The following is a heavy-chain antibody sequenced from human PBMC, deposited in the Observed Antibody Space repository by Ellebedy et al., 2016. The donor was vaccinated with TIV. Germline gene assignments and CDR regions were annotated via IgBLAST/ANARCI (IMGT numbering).Heavy chain of an antibody. V-gene: IGHV1-2*02. CDR3: ARDSIVLPGAYFDY. J-gene: IGHJ4*02. CDR1: GGTFSSYA. D-gene: IGHD2-8*01. CDR2: IKSSTGDT. Sequence: ASVKVSCKASGGTFSSYAISWVRQAPGQGLEWMGWIKSSTGDTKYAQKFQGRVTLTRDTSINTAYMELSSLTSDDTAVYYCARDSIVLPGAYFDYWGQGALVTVST.